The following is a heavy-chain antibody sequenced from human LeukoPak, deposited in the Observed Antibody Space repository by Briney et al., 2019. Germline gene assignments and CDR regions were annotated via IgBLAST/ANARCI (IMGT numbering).Heavy chain of an antibody. CDR3: ARAGEYCSSTSCARSREFDY. Sequence: SETLSLTCAVYGGSFSGYYWSWIRKPPGKGLEWIGEINHSGSTNYNPSLKSRVTISVDTSKNQFSLKLSSVTAADTAVYYCARAGEYCSSTSCARSREFDYWGQGTLVTVSS. J-gene: IGHJ4*02. CDR1: GGSFSGYY. V-gene: IGHV4-34*01. CDR2: INHSGST. D-gene: IGHD2-2*01.